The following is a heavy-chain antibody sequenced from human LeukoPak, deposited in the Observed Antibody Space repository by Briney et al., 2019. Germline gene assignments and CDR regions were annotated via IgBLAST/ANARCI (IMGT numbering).Heavy chain of an antibody. D-gene: IGHD1-7*01. Sequence: ASVKVSCKASGYTFSSYYMHWVRQAPGQGLEWMGIINPSGGSPNYAQKFQGRVTMTRDTSTSTAYMELSSLRSDDTAVYYCAREDNWNYDYWGQGTLVTVSS. CDR1: GYTFSSYY. CDR2: INPSGGSP. J-gene: IGHJ4*02. CDR3: AREDNWNYDY. V-gene: IGHV1-46*01.